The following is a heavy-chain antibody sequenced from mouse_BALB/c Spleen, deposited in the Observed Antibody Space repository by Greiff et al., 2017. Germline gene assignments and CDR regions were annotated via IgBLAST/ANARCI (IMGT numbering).Heavy chain of an antibody. CDR3: ARYDGGELFAY. V-gene: IGHV2-9*02. CDR1: GFSLTSYG. CDR2: IWAGGST. Sequence: VKLMESGPGLVAPSQSLSITCTVSGFSLTSYGVHWVRQPPGKGLEWLGVIWAGGSTNYNSALMSRLSISKDNSKSQVFLKMNSLQTDDTARYYCARYDGGELFAYWGQGTLVTVSA. J-gene: IGHJ3*01. D-gene: IGHD2-14*01.